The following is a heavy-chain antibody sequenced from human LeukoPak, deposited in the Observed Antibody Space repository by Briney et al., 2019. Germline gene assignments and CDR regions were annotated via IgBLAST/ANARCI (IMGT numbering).Heavy chain of an antibody. CDR2: INPRTGGT. Sequence: ASVKVSCKASDYTFTSYGISWVRQAPGQGLEWMGWINPRTGGTNYAQNFQGRVTMTSDTSISTVYMEVSRLRSDDTAVYYCAKESRAYCGGDCYSAYMDVWGKGTTVTISS. J-gene: IGHJ6*03. CDR1: DYTFTSYG. V-gene: IGHV1-2*02. D-gene: IGHD2-21*02. CDR3: AKESRAYCGGDCYSAYMDV.